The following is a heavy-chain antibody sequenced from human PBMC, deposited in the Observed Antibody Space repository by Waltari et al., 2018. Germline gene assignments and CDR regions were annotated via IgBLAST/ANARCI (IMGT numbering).Heavy chain of an antibody. CDR1: GYSISRGYY. Sequence: QVQLQESGPGLVKPSETLSLTCAVSGYSISRGYYWGWIRQPPGKGLEWNGSIYHSGSTYYNPSLKSRVTISVDTSKNQFSLKLSSVTAADTAVYYCARHTSYVDYWGQGTLVTVSS. CDR3: ARHTSYVDY. J-gene: IGHJ4*02. D-gene: IGHD2-2*01. V-gene: IGHV4-38-2*01. CDR2: IYHSGST.